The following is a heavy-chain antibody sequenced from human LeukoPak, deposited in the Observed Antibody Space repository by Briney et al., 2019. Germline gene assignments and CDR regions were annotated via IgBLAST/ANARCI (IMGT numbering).Heavy chain of an antibody. CDR1: GVTFSGYS. CDR2: ISSSSSTK. V-gene: IGHV3-48*01. J-gene: IGHJ5*02. D-gene: IGHD3-10*01. Sequence: PGGSLRLSCAASGVTFSGYSMSWVRQAPGKGLEWVSYISSSSSTKYYADSVKGRFTISRDNAKNSLYLQMNSLRAEDTAVYYCARDPITMVRGVILHNWFDPWGQGTLVTVSS. CDR3: ARDPITMVRGVILHNWFDP.